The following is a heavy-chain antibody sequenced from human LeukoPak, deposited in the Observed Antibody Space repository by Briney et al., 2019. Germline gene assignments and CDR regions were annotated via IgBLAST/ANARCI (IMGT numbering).Heavy chain of an antibody. V-gene: IGHV3-9*01. CDR3: ARSSYYGSGPYAFDI. CDR2: ISWNSGSI. Sequence: GGSLRLSCAASGFTFDDYAMHWVRQAPGKGLEWVSGISWNSGSIGYADSVKGRFTISRDNAKNSLYLQMNSLRAEDTAVYYCARSSYYGSGPYAFDIWGQGTMVTVSS. J-gene: IGHJ3*02. CDR1: GFTFDDYA. D-gene: IGHD3-10*01.